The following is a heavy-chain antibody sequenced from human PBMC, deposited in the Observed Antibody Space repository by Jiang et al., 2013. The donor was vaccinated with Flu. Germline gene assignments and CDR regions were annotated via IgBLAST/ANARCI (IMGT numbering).Heavy chain of an antibody. CDR1: GGSISSSNW. J-gene: IGHJ6*02. CDR2: SIIVGGT. Sequence: AVSGGSISSSNWWSWVRPAPTGRGWSGLGKSIIVGGTNYNPSLKSRVTISVDKSKNQFSLKLSSVTAADTAVYYCARDATDFWSGYYISYYYGMDVWGQGTAVTVSS. V-gene: IGHV4-4*02. CDR3: ARDATDFWSGYYISYYYGMDV. D-gene: IGHD3-3*01.